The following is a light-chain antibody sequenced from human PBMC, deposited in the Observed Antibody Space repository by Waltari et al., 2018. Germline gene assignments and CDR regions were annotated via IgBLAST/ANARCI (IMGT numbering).Light chain of an antibody. Sequence: IQMTQSPSSLSASVGDRVTITCRASENVNNYLNWYQQKPGKAPKLLIYKASTLESGVPYKFSGSGSGTDYTFTISSLQSEDCWTDYCQHNYGTLDIFGQGTKVEIK. V-gene: IGKV1-39*01. CDR1: ENVNNY. J-gene: IGKJ2*01. CDR2: KAS. CDR3: QHNYGTLDI.